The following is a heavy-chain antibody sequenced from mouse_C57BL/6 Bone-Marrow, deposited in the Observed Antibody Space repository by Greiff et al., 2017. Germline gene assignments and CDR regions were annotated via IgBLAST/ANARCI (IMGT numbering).Heavy chain of an antibody. CDR3: PPSNYLYWYFDV. CDR2: IYPCDGDS. J-gene: IGHJ1*01. V-gene: IGHV1-82*01. D-gene: IGHD2-5*01. Sequence: VKLMESGPELVKPGASVKLSCKASGYAFSSSWMHWVKQRPGQGLEWIGRIYPCDGDSNYNGKFKGKATLTADKSSSKAYMQLSSLTSEDAAVYVSPPSNYLYWYFDVGGAGTAVTVSA. CDR1: GYAFSSSW.